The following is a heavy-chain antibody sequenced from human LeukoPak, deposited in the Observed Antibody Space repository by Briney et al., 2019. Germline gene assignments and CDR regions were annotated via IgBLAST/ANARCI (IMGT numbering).Heavy chain of an antibody. Sequence: RGSLKISCKGSGSRFTSYCIGCARRLPGKGLEWMGIISPDDSESKYSPSFQGQVTISADKSISTAYLQWSSLKASDTAMYYCARSRDSSGYYYLIWGQGTLVTVSS. D-gene: IGHD3-22*01. J-gene: IGHJ4*02. V-gene: IGHV5-51*01. CDR2: ISPDDSES. CDR1: GSRFTSYC. CDR3: ARSRDSSGYYYLI.